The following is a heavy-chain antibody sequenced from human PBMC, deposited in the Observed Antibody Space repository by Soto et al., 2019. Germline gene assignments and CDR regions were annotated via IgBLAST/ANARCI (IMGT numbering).Heavy chain of an antibody. CDR2: IIPIFGTA. J-gene: IGHJ6*02. V-gene: IGHV1-69*13. CDR1: GGTFSSHA. CDR3: ARDPSYYGMDV. Sequence: ASVKVSCKASGGTFSSHAISWVRQAPGQGLEWMGGIIPIFGTANYAQKFQGRVTITADESTSTAYMELRSLRSEDTAVYYCARDPSYYGMDVWGQGTTVTVSS.